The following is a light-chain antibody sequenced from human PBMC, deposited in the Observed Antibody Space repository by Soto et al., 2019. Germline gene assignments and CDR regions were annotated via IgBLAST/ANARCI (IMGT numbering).Light chain of an antibody. CDR2: DAS. J-gene: IGKJ1*01. CDR3: QQYNTYSWT. CDR1: QSISSW. Sequence: GDRVTITCRASQSISSWLAWYQQKPGKAPKFLIYDASSLQSGVPSRFSGSGSGTEFALTISSLQPDDFATYYCQQYNTYSWTFGPGTKVDIK. V-gene: IGKV1-5*01.